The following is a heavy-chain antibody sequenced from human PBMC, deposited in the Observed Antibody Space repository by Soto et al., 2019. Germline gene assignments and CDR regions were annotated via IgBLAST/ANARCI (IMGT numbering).Heavy chain of an antibody. J-gene: IGHJ4*02. D-gene: IGHD6-13*01. CDR2: ISYSGST. V-gene: IGHV4-59*01. Sequence: SETLSLTCTVSSDSISSYYWSRIRQPPGKRLEWIGYISYSGSTDYNPSLKSRVTISGDTSKNQFSLKVSSVTAADTAVYYCARGTSWQLPFDYWGQGTLVTVSS. CDR1: SDSISSYY. CDR3: ARGTSWQLPFDY.